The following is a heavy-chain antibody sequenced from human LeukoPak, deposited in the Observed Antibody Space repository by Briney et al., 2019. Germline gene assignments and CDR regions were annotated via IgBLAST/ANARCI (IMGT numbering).Heavy chain of an antibody. CDR2: ISYDGNNK. CDR3: AKDGPLYGSGSYVDY. CDR1: GFTFTSYG. D-gene: IGHD3-10*01. V-gene: IGHV3-30*18. J-gene: IGHJ4*02. Sequence: PGGSLRLSCAASGFTFTSYGMHWVRQAPGKGLEWVAVISYDGNNKYYADSVKGRFTISRDNSKNTLYLQMNSLRAEDTAVYYCAKDGPLYGSGSYVDYWGQGTLVTVSS.